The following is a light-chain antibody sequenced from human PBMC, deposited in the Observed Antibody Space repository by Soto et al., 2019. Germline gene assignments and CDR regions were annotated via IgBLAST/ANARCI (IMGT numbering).Light chain of an antibody. CDR2: ISN. V-gene: IGLV1-44*01. Sequence: QYVLTQPPSASGTPGQRVTISCSGGSSNIGSNTVSWYQQLPGAAPKLLIYISNERPSGVPDRFSGSKSGTSASLAISGLQSEDEAEYYCAAWDDSLNGPVFGGGTKVTVL. CDR3: AAWDDSLNGPV. J-gene: IGLJ2*01. CDR1: SSNIGSNT.